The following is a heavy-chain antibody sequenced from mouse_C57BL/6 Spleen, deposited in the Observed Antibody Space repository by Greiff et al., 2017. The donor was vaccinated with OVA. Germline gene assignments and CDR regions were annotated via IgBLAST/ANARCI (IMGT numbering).Heavy chain of an antibody. CDR2: IRSKSNNYAT. J-gene: IGHJ4*01. D-gene: IGHD1-1*01. CDR3: VRQSSYEDAMDY. CDR1: GFSFNTYA. Sequence: EVKLMESGGGLVQPKGSLKLSCAASGFSFNTYAMNWVRQAPGKGLEWVARIRSKSNNYATYYADSVKDRFTISRDDSESMLYLQMNNLKTEDTAMYYCVRQSSYEDAMDYWGQGTSVTVSS. V-gene: IGHV10-1*01.